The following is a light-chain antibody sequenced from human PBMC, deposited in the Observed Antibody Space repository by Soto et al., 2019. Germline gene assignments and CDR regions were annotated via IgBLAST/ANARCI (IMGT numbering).Light chain of an antibody. J-gene: IGLJ2*01. CDR1: SSDIGGLYNY. CDR2: DVN. V-gene: IGLV2-14*03. Sequence: QSALTQPASVSGSPGQSITISCTGTSSDIGGLYNYVSWYQQHPGKAPKLLIYDVNDRPSGVSDRFSGSKSGNTASLTISGLRAEDEADYFCSAYSSGATHVVFGGGTKLTVL. CDR3: SAYSSGATHVV.